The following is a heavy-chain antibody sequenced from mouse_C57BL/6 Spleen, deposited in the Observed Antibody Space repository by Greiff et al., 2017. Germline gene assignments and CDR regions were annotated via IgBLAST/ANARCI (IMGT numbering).Heavy chain of an antibody. CDR3: ARGMYSYWYFDV. CDR2: IDPSDSET. J-gene: IGHJ1*03. V-gene: IGHV1-52*01. Sequence: QVQLQQPGAELVRPGSSVKLSCKASGYTFTSYWMHWVKQRPIQGLEWIVNIDPSDSETHYNQKFKDKATLTVDKSSSTAYMQLSSLTSEDSAVYYWARGMYSYWYFDVWGTGTTVTVSS. CDR1: GYTFTSYW.